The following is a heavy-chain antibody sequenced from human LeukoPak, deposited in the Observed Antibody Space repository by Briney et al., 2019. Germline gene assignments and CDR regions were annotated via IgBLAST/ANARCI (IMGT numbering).Heavy chain of an antibody. D-gene: IGHD6-6*01. J-gene: IGHJ4*02. Sequence: GESLKISCKGPGYSFTSYWIGWVRQMPGKGLEWMGIIYPGDSDTIYSPSFQGQVTISADKSISTAYLQWSSLKASDTAIYYCARRSSIATRLFDYWGQGTLVTVSS. V-gene: IGHV5-51*01. CDR1: GYSFTSYW. CDR2: IYPGDSDT. CDR3: ARRSSIATRLFDY.